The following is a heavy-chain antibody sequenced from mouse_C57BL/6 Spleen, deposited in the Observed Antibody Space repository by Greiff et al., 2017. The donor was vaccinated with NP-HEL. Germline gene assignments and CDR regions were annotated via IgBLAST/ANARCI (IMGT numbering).Heavy chain of an antibody. V-gene: IGHV3-6*01. CDR1: GYSITSGYY. CDR2: ISYDGSN. J-gene: IGHJ4*01. D-gene: IGHD1-1*01. Sequence: EVKLQESGPGLVKPSQSLSLTCSVTGYSITSGYYWNWIRQFPGNKLEWMGYISYDGSNNYNPSLKNRISITRDTSKNQFFLKLNSVTTEDTATYYCARDRGYYYGSSYYYAMDYWGQGTSVTVSS. CDR3: ARDRGYYYGSSYYYAMDY.